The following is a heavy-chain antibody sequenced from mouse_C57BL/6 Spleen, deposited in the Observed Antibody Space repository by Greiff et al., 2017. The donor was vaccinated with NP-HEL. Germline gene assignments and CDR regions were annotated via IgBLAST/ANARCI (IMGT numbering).Heavy chain of an antibody. CDR3: ARSGYSKGHYWYFDV. J-gene: IGHJ1*03. D-gene: IGHD2-5*01. CDR1: GYAFSSSW. CDR2: IYPGDGDT. Sequence: QVQLQQSGPELVKPGASVKISCKASGYAFSSSWMNWVKQRPGKGLEWIGRIYPGDGDTNYNGKFKGKATLTADKSSSTAYMQLSRLTSEDSAVYFCARSGYSKGHYWYFDVWGTGTTVTVSS. V-gene: IGHV1-82*01.